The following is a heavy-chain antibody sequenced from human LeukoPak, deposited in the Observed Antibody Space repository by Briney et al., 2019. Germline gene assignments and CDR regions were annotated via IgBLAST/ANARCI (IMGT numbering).Heavy chain of an antibody. J-gene: IGHJ4*02. V-gene: IGHV1-18*01. CDR1: GYTFTSYG. CDR2: ISAYNGNT. CDR3: ARADGTIFGVVTKEGFDY. D-gene: IGHD3-3*01. Sequence: GASVKVSCKASGYTFTSYGISWVRQAPGQGLEWMGWISAYNGNTNYAQKLQGRVTMTTDTSTSTAYMELRSLRSDDTAVYYCARADGTIFGVVTKEGFDYWGRGTLVTVSS.